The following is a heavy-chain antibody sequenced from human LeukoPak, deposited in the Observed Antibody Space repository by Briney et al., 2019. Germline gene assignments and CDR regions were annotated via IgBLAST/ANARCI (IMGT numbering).Heavy chain of an antibody. D-gene: IGHD6-13*01. CDR1: GFTFTDYW. Sequence: GGSLRLSCEVSGFTFTDYWMNWVRQAPGKGPDWVASIRQDGSEKTYVDSVKGRFTISRDNTKNSLSLQLNGLRAEDTAVYYCARDGTAAGIYFDLWGQGTLVTVSS. V-gene: IGHV3-7*01. CDR3: ARDGTAAGIYFDL. J-gene: IGHJ4*01. CDR2: IRQDGSEK.